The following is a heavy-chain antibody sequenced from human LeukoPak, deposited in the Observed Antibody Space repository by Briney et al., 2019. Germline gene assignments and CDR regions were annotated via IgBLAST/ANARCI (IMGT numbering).Heavy chain of an antibody. V-gene: IGHV3-30*02. D-gene: IGHD1-26*01. Sequence: GGSLRLSCAASGFTFSNYWMSWVRQAPGKGLEWVAFIRYDGSNKYYADSVKGRFTISRDNSRNTLYMQMNSLRPEDTAVYYCARAGFGELLVAAFDIWGQGTMVTVSS. CDR2: IRYDGSNK. CDR3: ARAGFGELLVAAFDI. CDR1: GFTFSNYW. J-gene: IGHJ3*02.